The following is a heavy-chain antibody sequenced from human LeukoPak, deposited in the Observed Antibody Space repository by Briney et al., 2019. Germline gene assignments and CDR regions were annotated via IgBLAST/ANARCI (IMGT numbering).Heavy chain of an antibody. J-gene: IGHJ5*02. D-gene: IGHD1-7*01. V-gene: IGHV3-23*01. CDR3: AKDRAITGTTDWFDP. CDR1: GFTFSSYA. CDR2: ISGSGGST. Sequence: HPGGSLRLSCAASGFTFSSYAMSWVRQAPGKGPEWVSAISGSGGSTYYADSVKGRFTISRDNSKNTLYLQMNSLRVEDTAVYYCAKDRAITGTTDWFDPWGQGTLVTVSS.